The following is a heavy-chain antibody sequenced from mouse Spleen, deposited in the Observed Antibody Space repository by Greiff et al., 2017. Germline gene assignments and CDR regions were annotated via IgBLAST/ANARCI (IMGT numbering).Heavy chain of an antibody. V-gene: IGHV2-2*02. J-gene: IGHJ3*01. CDR2: IWSGGST. CDR1: GFSLTSYG. Sequence: VKLMESGPGLVQPSQSLSITCTVSGFSLTSYGVHWVRQSPGKGLEWLGVIWSGGSTDYNAAFISRLSISKDNSKSQVFFKMNSLQANDTAIYYCARNWDDYDAAWFAYWGQGTLVTVSA. D-gene: IGHD2-4*01. CDR3: ARNWDDYDAAWFAY.